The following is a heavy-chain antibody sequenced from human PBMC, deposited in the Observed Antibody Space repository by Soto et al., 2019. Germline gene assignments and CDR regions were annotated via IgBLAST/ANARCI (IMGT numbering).Heavy chain of an antibody. J-gene: IGHJ6*02. V-gene: IGHV1-18*01. CDR1: GYIFVNYG. Sequence: QVQLVQSGDEVKKPGASVKVSCKASGYIFVNYGIAWVRQAPGQGLEWMGWISPYTGNTHSATKIQGRLNMTTDTSTSTAYMDLGSLTSDDTAVDYCVMVDNYITPTPQDVWGQGTTVTVSS. CDR2: ISPYTGNT. D-gene: IGHD5-12*01. CDR3: VMVDNYITPTPQDV.